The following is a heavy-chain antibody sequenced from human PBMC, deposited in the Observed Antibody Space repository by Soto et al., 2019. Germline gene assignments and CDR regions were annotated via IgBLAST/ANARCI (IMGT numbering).Heavy chain of an antibody. CDR3: AREGVVAASD. V-gene: IGHV3-66*01. CDR1: GFTVSSNY. J-gene: IGHJ4*02. CDR2: IYSGGST. Sequence: EVQLVESGGGLVQPGGSLRLSCAASGFTVSSNYMSRVRQAPGKGLEWVSVIYSGGSTNYADSVKGRFTISRDNSKNTLYLQMSSLRAEDTAVYYCAREGVVAASDWGQGTLVTVSS. D-gene: IGHD2-15*01.